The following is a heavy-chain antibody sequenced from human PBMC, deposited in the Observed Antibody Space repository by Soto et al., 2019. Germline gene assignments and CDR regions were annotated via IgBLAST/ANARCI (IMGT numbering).Heavy chain of an antibody. Sequence: ASVKVSCKASGYTFTGYYMHWVRQAPGQGLEWMGWINPNSGGTNYAQKFQGWVTMTRDTSISTAYMELSRLRSDDTAVYYCARQQPKADPITIFGVVTSGMDVWGQGTTVTVSS. D-gene: IGHD3-3*01. CDR2: INPNSGGT. V-gene: IGHV1-2*04. CDR3: ARQQPKADPITIFGVVTSGMDV. J-gene: IGHJ6*02. CDR1: GYTFTGYY.